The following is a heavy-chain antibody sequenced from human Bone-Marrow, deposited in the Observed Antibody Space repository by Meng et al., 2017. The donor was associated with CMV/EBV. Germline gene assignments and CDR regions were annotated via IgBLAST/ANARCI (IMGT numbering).Heavy chain of an antibody. CDR3: ARDLPHAYVQTYDFWSGYLSYYYYGMDV. V-gene: IGHV1-2*02. CDR1: GYTFTDYY. Sequence: ASVKVSCKASGYTFTDYYMHWVRQAPGQGLEWMGWINPNSGGTNYAQKFQGRVTMTRDTSISTAYMELSRLRSDDTAVYYCARDLPHAYVQTYDFWSGYLSYYYYGMDVWGQGTTVTVSS. CDR2: INPNSGGT. J-gene: IGHJ6*02. D-gene: IGHD3-3*01.